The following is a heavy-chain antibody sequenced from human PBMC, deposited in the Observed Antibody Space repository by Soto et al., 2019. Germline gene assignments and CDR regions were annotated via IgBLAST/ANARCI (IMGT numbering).Heavy chain of an antibody. CDR3: AREYSSGRRFDY. J-gene: IGHJ4*02. CDR1: GYTFTGYY. Sequence: QVQLVQSGAEVKKPGASVKVSCKASGYTFTGYYMHWVRQAPGQGLEWMGWINPNSGGTNYAQKLQGWVNMTRDTSISTAYMELSRLRSDDTAVYYCAREYSSGRRFDYWGQGILVTVSS. CDR2: INPNSGGT. D-gene: IGHD6-19*01. V-gene: IGHV1-2*04.